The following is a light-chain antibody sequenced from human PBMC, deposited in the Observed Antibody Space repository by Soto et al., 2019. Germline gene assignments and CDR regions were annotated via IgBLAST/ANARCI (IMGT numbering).Light chain of an antibody. CDR2: EVN. CDR1: SSDVGGYTY. V-gene: IGLV2-14*01. J-gene: IGLJ1*01. Sequence: QSVLTQPASVSGSPRQSITISCTGASSDVGGYTYVSWYQQHPGKAPKLMIYEVNNRPSGVSNRFSGSKSGNTASLTISGLQAEDEADNYCSSYTSSSTLYVFGTGTKVTVL. CDR3: SSYTSSSTLYV.